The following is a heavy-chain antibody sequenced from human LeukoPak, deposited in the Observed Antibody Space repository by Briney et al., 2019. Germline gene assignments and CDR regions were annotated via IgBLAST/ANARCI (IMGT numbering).Heavy chain of an antibody. CDR2: IWYDGSNK. J-gene: IGHJ4*02. CDR1: GFTFSSYG. Sequence: PGGSLRLSCAASGFTFSSYGMHWVRQAPGKGLEWVAVIWYDGSNKYYADSVKGRFTISRDNSKNTLYLQMNSLRAEDTAVYYCARGGTYYYDSSGVTQLDYWGQGTLVTVSS. V-gene: IGHV3-33*01. CDR3: ARGGTYYYDSSGVTQLDY. D-gene: IGHD3-22*01.